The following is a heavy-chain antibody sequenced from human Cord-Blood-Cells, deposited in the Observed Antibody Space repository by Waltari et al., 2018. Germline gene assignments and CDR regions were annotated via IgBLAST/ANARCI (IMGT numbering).Heavy chain of an antibody. CDR3: ARPSQYCSSTSCYAFDI. D-gene: IGHD2-2*01. V-gene: IGHV1-69*01. Sequence: QVQLVQSGAEVKKPGSSVKVSCKASGGTFSSYAISWVRQAPGQGLEWMGGIIPIFGTANYAQKFQGRVTITADESTSTAYRELSSLRSEDTAVYYCARPSQYCSSTSCYAFDIWGQGTMVTISS. J-gene: IGHJ3*02. CDR1: GGTFSSYA. CDR2: IIPIFGTA.